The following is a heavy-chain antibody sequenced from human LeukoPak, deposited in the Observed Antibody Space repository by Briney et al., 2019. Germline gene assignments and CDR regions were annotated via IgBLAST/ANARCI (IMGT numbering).Heavy chain of an antibody. Sequence: RASVKVSCKASGYTFTSYDINWVRQATGQGLEWMGWMNPNSGNTGYAQKFQGRVTMTRNTSISTAYMELSSLRSEDTAVYYCARVKPGLWRVVRGNNWFDPWGQGTLVTVSS. CDR3: ARVKPGLWRVVRGNNWFDP. V-gene: IGHV1-8*01. CDR1: GYTFTSYD. D-gene: IGHD3-10*01. J-gene: IGHJ5*02. CDR2: MNPNSGNT.